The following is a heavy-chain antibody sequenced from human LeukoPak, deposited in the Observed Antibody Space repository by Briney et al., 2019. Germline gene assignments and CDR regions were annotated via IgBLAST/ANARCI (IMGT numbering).Heavy chain of an antibody. V-gene: IGHV3-66*01. CDR2: IYSGGST. CDR3: ARVGANYDILTGTDIFQH. J-gene: IGHJ1*01. D-gene: IGHD3-9*01. CDR1: GFTVSSNY. Sequence: PGGSLRLSCAASGFTVSSNYMSWVRQAPGKGLEWVSVIYSGGSTYYADSVKGRFTISRDNSKNTLYLQMNSLRAEDTAVYYCARVGANYDILTGTDIFQHWGQGTLVTVSS.